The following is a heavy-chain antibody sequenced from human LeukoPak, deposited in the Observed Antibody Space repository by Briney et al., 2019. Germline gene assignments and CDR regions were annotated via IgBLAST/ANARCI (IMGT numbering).Heavy chain of an antibody. D-gene: IGHD1-26*01. CDR1: GFSFNSHG. J-gene: IGHJ4*02. Sequence: GGSLRLSCAASGFSFNSHGMNWVRQAPGKGLEWVSSISSSSSYIYYADSVKGRFTISRDNAKNSLYLQMNSLRAEDTAVYYCARGIVGATNDYWGQGTLVTVSS. CDR3: ARGIVGATNDY. CDR2: ISSSSSYI. V-gene: IGHV3-21*01.